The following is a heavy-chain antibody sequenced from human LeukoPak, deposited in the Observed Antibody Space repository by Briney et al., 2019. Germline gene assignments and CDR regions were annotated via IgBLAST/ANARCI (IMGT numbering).Heavy chain of an antibody. J-gene: IGHJ5*02. D-gene: IGHD1-26*01. CDR1: GYTFTSYD. CDR3: ARSKRAYPNWFDP. V-gene: IGHV1-8*01. CDR2: MNPSSGNT. Sequence: GASVKVSCKASGYTFTSYDINWVRQATGQGLEWMGWMNPSSGNTGYAQKFQGRVTMTRNTSISTAYMELSSLRSEDTAVYYCARSKRAYPNWFDPWGQGTLVTVSS.